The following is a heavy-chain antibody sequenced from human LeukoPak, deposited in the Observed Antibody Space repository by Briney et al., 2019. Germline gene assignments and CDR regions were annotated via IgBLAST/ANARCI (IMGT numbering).Heavy chain of an antibody. CDR1: GFTFSSYA. J-gene: IGHJ4*02. V-gene: IGHV3-30*09. CDR3: ARDPSIAAAGTYFDY. D-gene: IGHD6-13*01. Sequence: SLRLSCAASGFTFSSYAMHWVRQAPGKGLEWVAVISYDGSNKYYADSVKGRFAISRDNSKNTLYLQMNSLGAEDTAVYYCARDPSIAAAGTYFDYWGQGTLVTVSS. CDR2: ISYDGSNK.